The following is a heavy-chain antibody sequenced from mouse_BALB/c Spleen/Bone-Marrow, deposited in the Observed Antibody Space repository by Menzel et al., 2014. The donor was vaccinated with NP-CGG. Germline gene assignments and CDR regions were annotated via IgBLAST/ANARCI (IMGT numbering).Heavy chain of an antibody. CDR3: ARDRNYGSSWYFDV. Sequence: EVMLVESGGGLVQPGGSLRLSCATSGFTFTDYYMSWVRQPPGKALEWLGFIRNKANGYTTVYSASVKGRFTISRDNSQSILYLQMNALRAEDSATYYCARDRNYGSSWYFDVWGAGTTVTVSS. V-gene: IGHV7-3*02. CDR1: GFTFTDYY. D-gene: IGHD1-1*01. CDR2: IRNKANGYTT. J-gene: IGHJ1*01.